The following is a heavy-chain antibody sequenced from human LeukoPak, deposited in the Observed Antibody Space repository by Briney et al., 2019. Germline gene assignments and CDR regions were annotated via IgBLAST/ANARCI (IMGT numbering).Heavy chain of an antibody. CDR2: VWYDGSNK. J-gene: IGHJ3*02. CDR3: ARDHSSWSLNDAFDI. D-gene: IGHD6-13*01. CDR1: GFTFSSYG. Sequence: GGSLRLSCAASGFTFSSYGMHWVRQAPGKGLEWVAVVWYDGSNKYYADSVKGRFTISRDNSKNTLYLQMNSLRAEDTAVYYCARDHSSWSLNDAFDIWGQGTMVTVSS. V-gene: IGHV3-33*08.